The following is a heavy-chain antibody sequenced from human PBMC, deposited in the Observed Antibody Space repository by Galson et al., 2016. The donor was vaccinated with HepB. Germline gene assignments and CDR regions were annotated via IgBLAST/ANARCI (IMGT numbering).Heavy chain of an antibody. CDR1: GFIFSTYS. CDR3: ARDIRWYGEYMDV. Sequence: SLRLSCAASGFIFSTYSLNWVRQAPGKGLEWVSYISSSGSTMYYAESVKGRFTISRDNAKNSLYLKMNSLRDEDTAVYYCARDIRWYGEYMDVWGKGTTVTVSS. V-gene: IGHV3-48*02. D-gene: IGHD6-13*01. CDR2: ISSSGSTM. J-gene: IGHJ6*03.